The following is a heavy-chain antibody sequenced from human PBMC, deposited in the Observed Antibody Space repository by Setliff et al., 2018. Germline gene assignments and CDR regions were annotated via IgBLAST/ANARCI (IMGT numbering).Heavy chain of an antibody. Sequence: SETLSLTCTVSGASITNINYYWGLIRQPPGKGLEWIGSIFYSGKTFYNPSLKSRVTISVDTSKNQFSLTLSSVTAADTAVYYCARLPNYVWGSPVDYWGQGTLVTVSS. CDR3: ARLPNYVWGSPVDY. CDR2: IFYSGKT. V-gene: IGHV4-39*01. D-gene: IGHD3-16*01. J-gene: IGHJ4*02. CDR1: GASITNINYY.